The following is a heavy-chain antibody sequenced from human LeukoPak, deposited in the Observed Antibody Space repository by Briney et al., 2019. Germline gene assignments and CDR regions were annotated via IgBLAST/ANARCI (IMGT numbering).Heavy chain of an antibody. CDR3: ARDLTSYGMDV. V-gene: IGHV1-46*01. CDR2: INPSGGST. Sequence: GASVTVSCMASGYTFTSYYMHWVRQAPAQGLAWMGIINPSGGSTSYAQKFQGRVTMTRDTSTSTVYMELSSLRSEDTAVYYCARDLTSYGMDVWGQGTTVTVSS. D-gene: IGHD1-14*01. J-gene: IGHJ6*02. CDR1: GYTFTSYY.